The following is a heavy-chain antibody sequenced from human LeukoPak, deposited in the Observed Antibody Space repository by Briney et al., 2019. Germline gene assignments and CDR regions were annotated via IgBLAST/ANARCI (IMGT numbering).Heavy chain of an antibody. CDR3: ARGDYGDYGYFDI. D-gene: IGHD4-17*01. V-gene: IGHV4-34*01. Sequence: PSETLSLTCAVYGGSFSGCYWSWIRQPPGKGLEWIGEINHSGSTNYNPSLRSRVTISVDTSKNQFSLKLSSVTAADTAVYYCARGDYGDYGYFDIWGRGTLVTVSS. CDR1: GGSFSGCY. J-gene: IGHJ2*01. CDR2: INHSGST.